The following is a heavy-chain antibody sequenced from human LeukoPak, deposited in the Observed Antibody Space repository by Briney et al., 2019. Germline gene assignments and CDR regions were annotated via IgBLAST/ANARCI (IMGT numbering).Heavy chain of an antibody. CDR3: ARGGSYSTP. CDR2: IYYSGNT. CDR1: GGSISSYY. V-gene: IGHV4-59*01. D-gene: IGHD4-23*01. Sequence: SETLSLTCTVSGGSISSYYWSWIRQPPGKGLEWIGYIYYSGNTDYNPSLKSRVTISVDTSKDQFSLRLSSVTAADTAVYYCARGGSYSTPWGQGTLVTVSS. J-gene: IGHJ5*02.